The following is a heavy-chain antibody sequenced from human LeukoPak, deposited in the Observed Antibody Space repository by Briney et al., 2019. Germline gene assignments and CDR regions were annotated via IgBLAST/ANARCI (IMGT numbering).Heavy chain of an antibody. V-gene: IGHV4-4*02. Sequence: PSEALSLTCTVSGDSINSLDLWSWVRQPPGKGLEWIGEMYLSGTTHSNPSVKSRVTISIDKSKNQFFLNLSSVTAADTAVYYCAGLVGRYSSGLYYYYFDYWGQGTLVTVSS. CDR2: MYLSGTT. D-gene: IGHD3-22*01. J-gene: IGHJ4*02. CDR1: GDSINSLDL. CDR3: AGLVGRYSSGLYYYYFDY.